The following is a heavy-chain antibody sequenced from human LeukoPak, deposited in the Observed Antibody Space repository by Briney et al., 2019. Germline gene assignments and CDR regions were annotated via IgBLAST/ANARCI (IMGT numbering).Heavy chain of an antibody. V-gene: IGHV3-7*03. J-gene: IGHJ6*02. CDR1: GFTFSSYW. Sequence: EGSLRLSCAASGFTFSSYWMNWARQAPGKGLEWVASINHNGNVNYYVDSVKGRFTISRDNAKNSLYLQMSNLRAEDTAVYFCARGGGLDVGGQGATVTVSS. CDR3: ARGGGLDV. CDR2: INHNGNVN. D-gene: IGHD3-16*01.